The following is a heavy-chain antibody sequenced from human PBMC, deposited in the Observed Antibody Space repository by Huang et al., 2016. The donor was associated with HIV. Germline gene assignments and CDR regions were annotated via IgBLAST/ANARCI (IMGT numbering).Heavy chain of an antibody. J-gene: IGHJ4*02. CDR1: GGSFSDQI. CDR2: IIPRVLAA. Sequence: QVQLEQSGPAVRKPGSSVKVSCQASGGSFSDQIISWVRQAPGQRFEWMGGIIPRVLAAAYAQEFKGRVTMTADESTATIYMELNSLTSEDTAVYYCAMSLRYQYDSRSYWGRYFDYWGQGTLVTVSS. D-gene: IGHD3-16*01. CDR3: AMSLRYQYDSRSYWGRYFDY. V-gene: IGHV1-69*01.